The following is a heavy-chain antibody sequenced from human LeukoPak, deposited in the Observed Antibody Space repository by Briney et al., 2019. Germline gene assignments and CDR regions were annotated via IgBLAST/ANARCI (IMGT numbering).Heavy chain of an antibody. CDR2: TYYRSKWYN. J-gene: IGHJ4*02. CDR1: GDSVSSNSAA. D-gene: IGHD3-10*01. Sequence: SQTLSLTCAISGDSVSSNSAAWNWIRQSPSRGLEWLGRTYYRSKWYNDYAVSVKSRITINPDTSKNQFSLQLNSVTPEDTAVYYYARDKYYYGSGSSIFDYWGQGTLVTVSS. V-gene: IGHV6-1*01. CDR3: ARDKYYYGSGSSIFDY.